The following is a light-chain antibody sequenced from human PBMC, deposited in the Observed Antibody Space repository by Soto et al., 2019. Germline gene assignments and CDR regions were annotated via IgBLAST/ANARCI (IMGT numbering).Light chain of an antibody. V-gene: IGKV3-15*01. Sequence: EIVMTQSPATLSVSPGERATLSCRASQSVSSNLAWYQQKPGQAPRLLIYGASTRATGIPARFSGSGSGTEFTLTISSLQSEDFAVYYCQQYHNWPPFTLGPRTKVDIK. CDR3: QQYHNWPPFT. J-gene: IGKJ3*01. CDR1: QSVSSN. CDR2: GAS.